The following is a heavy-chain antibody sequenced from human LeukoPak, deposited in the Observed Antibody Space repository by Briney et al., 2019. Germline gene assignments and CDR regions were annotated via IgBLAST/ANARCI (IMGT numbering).Heavy chain of an antibody. CDR2: ISWNSGRI. CDR1: GFTFDDHA. CDR3: VKATGSQPRAGAFDF. D-gene: IGHD1-26*01. J-gene: IGHJ3*01. Sequence: GGSLRLSCAASGFTFDDHAMNWVRQAPGKGLEWVAGISWNSGRIGYADSVKGRFTISRDNTKNSLDLQMSSLRTEGTALYYCVKATGSQPRAGAFDFWGQGTRVTVSP. V-gene: IGHV3-9*01.